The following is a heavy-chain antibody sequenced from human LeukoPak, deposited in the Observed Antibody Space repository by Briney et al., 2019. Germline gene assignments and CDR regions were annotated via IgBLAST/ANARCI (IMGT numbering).Heavy chain of an antibody. V-gene: IGHV1-18*01. J-gene: IGHJ6*03. D-gene: IGHD2-8*01. Sequence: ASVKVSCKASGYTFTSYGISWVRQAPGQGLEWMGWSSAYNGNTNYAQKLQGRVTMTTDTSTSTAYKELRSLRSDDTAVYYCARAVLTVYGRYYYYMDVWGKGTTVTVSS. CDR1: GYTFTSYG. CDR3: ARAVLTVYGRYYYYMDV. CDR2: SSAYNGNT.